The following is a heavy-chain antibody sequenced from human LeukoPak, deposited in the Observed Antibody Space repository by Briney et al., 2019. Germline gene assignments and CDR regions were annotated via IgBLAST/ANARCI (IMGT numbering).Heavy chain of an antibody. J-gene: IGHJ4*02. V-gene: IGHV1-2*02. CDR3: ARARKQQQLGVDY. CDR1: GYTFTGYY. CDR2: INPNSGGT. Sequence: ASVKVSCKASGYTFTGYYMHWVRQAPGQGVEWMGWINPNSGGTNYAQKFQGRVTMTRDTSISTAYMELSRLRSDDTAVYYCARARKQQQLGVDYWGQGTLVTVSS. D-gene: IGHD6-13*01.